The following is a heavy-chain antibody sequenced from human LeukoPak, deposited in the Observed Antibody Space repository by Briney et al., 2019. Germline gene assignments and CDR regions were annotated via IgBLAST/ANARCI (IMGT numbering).Heavy chain of an antibody. J-gene: IGHJ4*02. Sequence: PSETLSLTCTVSGGSISSYYWSWIRQPAGKGLEWIGRIYISGSTNYNPSLKSRVTISVDTSKNQFSLKLSSVTAAVTAVYYCARQRSRGFGELPVDYWGQGTLVTVSS. CDR1: GGSISSYY. V-gene: IGHV4-4*07. CDR2: IYISGST. D-gene: IGHD3-10*01. CDR3: ARQRSRGFGELPVDY.